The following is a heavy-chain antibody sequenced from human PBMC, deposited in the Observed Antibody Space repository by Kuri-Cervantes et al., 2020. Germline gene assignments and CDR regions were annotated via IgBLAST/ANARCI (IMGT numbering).Heavy chain of an antibody. D-gene: IGHD3-16*01. CDR1: GYTFTSYG. CDR3: ARGDPGGAFDI. Sequence: ASVKVSCKASGYTFTSYGISWVRQAPGQGLEWMGWISAYNGNTNYAQKFQGRVTITADKSTSTAYMELSSLRSEDTAVYYCARGDPGGAFDIWGQGTMVTVSS. V-gene: IGHV1-18*01. J-gene: IGHJ3*02. CDR2: ISAYNGNT.